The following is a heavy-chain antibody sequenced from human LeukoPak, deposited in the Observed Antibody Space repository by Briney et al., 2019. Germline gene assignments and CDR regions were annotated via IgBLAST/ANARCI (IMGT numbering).Heavy chain of an antibody. CDR1: GGSISSYY. J-gene: IGHJ4*02. D-gene: IGHD3-10*01. V-gene: IGHV4-59*12. CDR3: ARDRYYGSGSYYTY. CDR2: IYYSGST. Sequence: SETLSLTCTVSGGSISSYYWSWIRQPPGKGLEWIGYIYYSGSTNYNPSLKSRVTMSVDTSKNQFSLKLSSVTAADTAVYYCARDRYYGSGSYYTYWGQGTLVTVSS.